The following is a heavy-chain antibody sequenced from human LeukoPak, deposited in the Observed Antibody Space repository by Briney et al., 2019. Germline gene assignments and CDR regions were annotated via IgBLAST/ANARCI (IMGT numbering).Heavy chain of an antibody. V-gene: IGHV3-48*03. CDR2: ISSSDSFI. CDR1: GFTFSSYE. CDR3: ARVRYFDWLAVLSPDFDY. Sequence: GGSLRLSCAASGFTFSSYEMNWVRQAPGKGLEWVSCISSSDSFIYYADSVKGRFTISRDNAKNSLYLQMNSLRAEDTAVYYCARVRYFDWLAVLSPDFDYWGQGTLVTVSS. D-gene: IGHD3-9*01. J-gene: IGHJ4*02.